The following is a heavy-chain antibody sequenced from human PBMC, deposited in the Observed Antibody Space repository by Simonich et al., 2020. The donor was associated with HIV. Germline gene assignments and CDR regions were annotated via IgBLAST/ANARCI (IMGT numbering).Heavy chain of an antibody. Sequence: QLQLVESGGGVVQPGRSLRLSCAASGFTYSSYAMHWVRQAPGKGLEWVTVISYDGSNKYYEDSVKGRFTISRDNSKNTLYLQMNSLRAEDTAVYYCASGGSISSVWADDYWGQGTLVTVSS. J-gene: IGHJ4*02. CDR3: ASGGSISSVWADDY. D-gene: IGHD3-16*01. V-gene: IGHV3-30*07. CDR1: GFTYSSYA. CDR2: ISYDGSNK.